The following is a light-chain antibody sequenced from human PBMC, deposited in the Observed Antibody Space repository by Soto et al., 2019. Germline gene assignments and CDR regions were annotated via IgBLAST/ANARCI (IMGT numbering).Light chain of an antibody. CDR2: EVS. V-gene: IGLV2-14*01. CDR3: SSYTSRSPLV. Sequence: QSALTQPASVSGSPGQSVTISCTGTSSDVGGYNYVSWYQQHPGKAPKLMIYEVSNRPSGVSNRLSGSKSGNTASPTIAGLQAEDEADYYCSSYTSRSPLVFGTGTKLTVL. J-gene: IGLJ1*01. CDR1: SSDVGGYNY.